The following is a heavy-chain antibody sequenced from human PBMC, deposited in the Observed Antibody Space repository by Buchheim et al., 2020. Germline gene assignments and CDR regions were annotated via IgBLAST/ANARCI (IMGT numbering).Heavy chain of an antibody. CDR2: IYGDGFT. CDR3: ARGMPNYGGYDY. J-gene: IGHJ4*02. CDR1: GLTVSSNY. V-gene: IGHV3-66*02. Sequence: EVQLVEFGGDLVQPGGSLRLSCAASGLTVSSNYLSWVRQAPGKELEWVSVIYGDGFTDYAESVKGRFTISRDSSVNTLYLQLNSLRTEDTAVYYCARGMPNYGGYDYWGQGTL. D-gene: IGHD4-23*01.